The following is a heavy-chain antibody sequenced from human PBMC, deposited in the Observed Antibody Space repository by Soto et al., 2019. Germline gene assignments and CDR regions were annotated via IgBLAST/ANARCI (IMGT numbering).Heavy chain of an antibody. Sequence: QVQLVQSGAEVKKPGASVKVSCKASGYTFSSYDINWVRQATGQGLEWMGWMNPNSGDTNYPQKFQGKVTMTGNTSIATAYMELSSVRSEDTAVYYCTRGLKFTTPLVRGVNPYDYYYMDVWGEGTTVTVSS. CDR1: GYTFSSYD. D-gene: IGHD3-10*01. V-gene: IGHV1-8*01. CDR3: TRGLKFTTPLVRGVNPYDYYYMDV. CDR2: MNPNSGDT. J-gene: IGHJ6*03.